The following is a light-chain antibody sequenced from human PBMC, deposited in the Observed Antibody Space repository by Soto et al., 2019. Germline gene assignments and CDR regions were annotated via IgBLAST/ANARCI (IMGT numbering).Light chain of an antibody. CDR1: QSVRSN. CDR3: QHFNNWPAT. V-gene: IGKV3-15*01. CDR2: DAS. J-gene: IGKJ2*01. Sequence: EIVMTQSPATLSVSPGERATLSCRASQSVRSNLAWYQQKPGQAPRLLIYDASTRASGVPDRFSGSGSGTELTLTISSLQSEDFALYYCQHFNNWPATFGQGTKLDIK.